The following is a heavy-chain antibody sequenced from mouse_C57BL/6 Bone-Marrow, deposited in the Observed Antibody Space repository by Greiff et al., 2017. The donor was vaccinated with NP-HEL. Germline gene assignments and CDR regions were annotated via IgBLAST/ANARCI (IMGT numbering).Heavy chain of an antibody. CDR2: IDPETGGT. J-gene: IGHJ3*01. D-gene: IGHD4-1*01. Sequence: LVESGAELVRPGASVTLSCKASGYTFTDYEMHWVKQTPVHGLEWIGAIDPETGGTAYNQKFKGKAILTADKSSSTAYMELRSLTSEDSAVYYCTTGTKFAYWGQGTLVTVSA. CDR3: TTGTKFAY. V-gene: IGHV1-15*01. CDR1: GYTFTDYE.